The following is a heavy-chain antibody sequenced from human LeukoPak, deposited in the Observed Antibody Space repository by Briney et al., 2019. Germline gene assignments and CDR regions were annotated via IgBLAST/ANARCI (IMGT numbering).Heavy chain of an antibody. Sequence: SETLSLTCTVSGGSISSGSYYWSWIRQPAGKGLEWIGRIYSSGSTNYNPSLKSRVTISVDTSKNQFSLKLNSVSAADTAVYYCAREAYDFWSGYYDYWGQGTLVIVSS. V-gene: IGHV4-61*02. J-gene: IGHJ4*02. CDR3: AREAYDFWSGYYDY. D-gene: IGHD3-3*01. CDR1: GGSISSGSYY. CDR2: IYSSGST.